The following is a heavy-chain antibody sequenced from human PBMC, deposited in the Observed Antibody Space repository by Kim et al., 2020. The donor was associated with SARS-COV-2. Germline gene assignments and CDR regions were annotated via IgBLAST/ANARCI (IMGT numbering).Heavy chain of an antibody. CDR2: INSDGSST. J-gene: IGHJ5*02. Sequence: GGSLRLSCAASGFTFSSYWMLWVRQAPGKGLVWVSRINSDGSSTSYADSVKGRFTISRDNAKNTLHLQMNSLRAEDTAVYYCARSGSGGNWVDPWGQGTLVTVSS. V-gene: IGHV3-74*01. D-gene: IGHD3-10*01. CDR1: GFTFSSYW. CDR3: ARSGSGGNWVDP.